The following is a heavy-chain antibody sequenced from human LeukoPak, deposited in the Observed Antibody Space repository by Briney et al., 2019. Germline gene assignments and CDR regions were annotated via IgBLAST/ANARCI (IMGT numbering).Heavy chain of an antibody. D-gene: IGHD5-18*01. CDR1: GFTFSSYW. CDR2: IKSKAFGGTT. Sequence: GGSLRLSCAASGFTFSSYWMSWVRQAPGKGLEWVGFIKSKAFGGTTEYAASVKGRFTISRDDSKNIAYLQMNSLKIEDTAMYYCTRDAGYSYGPVRTFDIWGQGTMVTVSS. CDR3: TRDAGYSYGPVRTFDI. V-gene: IGHV3-49*04. J-gene: IGHJ3*02.